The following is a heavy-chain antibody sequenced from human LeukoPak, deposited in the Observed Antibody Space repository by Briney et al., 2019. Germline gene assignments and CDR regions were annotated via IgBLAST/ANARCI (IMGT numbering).Heavy chain of an antibody. V-gene: IGHV3-13*01. Sequence: GGSLRLSCAASGFTFSSYDMHWVRQATGKGLEWVAAISSDGDTYYPGSVKGRFTISRENAKNSLYLQVNSLRAGDTAVYYCAREWRDYYERKAYGMDVWGQGTTVTVSS. D-gene: IGHD3-16*01. J-gene: IGHJ6*02. CDR2: ISSDGDT. CDR1: GFTFSSYD. CDR3: AREWRDYYERKAYGMDV.